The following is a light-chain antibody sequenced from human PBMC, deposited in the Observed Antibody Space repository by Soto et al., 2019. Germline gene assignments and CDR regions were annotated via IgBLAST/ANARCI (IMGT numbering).Light chain of an antibody. J-gene: IGKJ1*01. CDR1: QNIYTW. CDR2: KAS. Sequence: DYQVTQSPSTLSASVGDRVTITCRASQNIYTWLAWYQQKPGIAPKLLIHKASTLESGVPSRFSSSGFRTEFTLTISGLQPEDSATYYCQQYERYSTFGQGTKVEIK. CDR3: QQYERYST. V-gene: IGKV1-5*03.